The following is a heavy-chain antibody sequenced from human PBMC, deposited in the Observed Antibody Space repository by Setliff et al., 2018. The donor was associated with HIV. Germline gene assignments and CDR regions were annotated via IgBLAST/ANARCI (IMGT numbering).Heavy chain of an antibody. J-gene: IGHJ4*02. CDR2: IYTSGST. CDR1: GGSISSHY. Sequence: SETLSLTCTVSGGSISSHYWSWIRQPPGKGLEWIGHIYTSGSTNYNPSLKRRVTMSVGTSKNQFSLRLTSVTAADTARYFCARSSRTSPYGFDYWGQGRPVTVSS. V-gene: IGHV4-4*07. D-gene: IGHD6-6*01. CDR3: ARSSRTSPYGFDY.